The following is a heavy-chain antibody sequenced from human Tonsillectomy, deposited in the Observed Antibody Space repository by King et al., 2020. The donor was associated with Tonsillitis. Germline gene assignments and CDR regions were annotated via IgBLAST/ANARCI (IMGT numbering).Heavy chain of an antibody. CDR2: LYWDDVK. Sequence: ITLKESGPTLVKPTQTLTLTCTFSGFSLSTSGVGVGWIRQPPGKGLEWLALLYWDDVKRYSPSLKSRLISTKAPSKNPVGLTMTNRDPVDTATYYFAHLIVGEMTTVGEVSYNWFDPWGQGTLVTVSS. CDR1: GFSLSTSGVG. J-gene: IGHJ5*02. CDR3: AHLIVGEMTTVGEVSYNWFDP. D-gene: IGHD5-24*01. V-gene: IGHV2-5*02.